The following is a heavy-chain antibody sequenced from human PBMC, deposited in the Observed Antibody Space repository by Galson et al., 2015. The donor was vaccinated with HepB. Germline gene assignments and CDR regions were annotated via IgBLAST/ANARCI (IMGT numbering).Heavy chain of an antibody. D-gene: IGHD6-13*01. CDR2: IVVGSGKT. CDR3: GPLISAGGRVPDY. Sequence: SVKVSCKASGFTFTSSAVQWVRQARGQRLEWIGWIVVGSGKTNYAQKFQERVTITRNMSTSTAYMELSSLRSEDTAVYYCGPLISAGGRVPDYWGQGTLVTVSS. J-gene: IGHJ4*02. V-gene: IGHV1-58*01. CDR1: GFTFTSSA.